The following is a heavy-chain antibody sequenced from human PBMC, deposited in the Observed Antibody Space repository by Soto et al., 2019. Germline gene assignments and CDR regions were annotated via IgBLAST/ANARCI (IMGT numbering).Heavy chain of an antibody. D-gene: IGHD3-9*01. CDR2: FDPEDGET. CDR3: ATDYDILTGYFRYGMDV. V-gene: IGHV1-24*01. CDR1: RDTYTGRY. Sequence: GASVKPTSKAPRDTYTGRYMYWLRQAPGQGLEWMGGFDPEDGETIYAQKFQGRVTMTEDTSTDTAYMELSSLRSEDTAVYYCATDYDILTGYFRYGMDVWGQGTTVTVSS. J-gene: IGHJ6*02.